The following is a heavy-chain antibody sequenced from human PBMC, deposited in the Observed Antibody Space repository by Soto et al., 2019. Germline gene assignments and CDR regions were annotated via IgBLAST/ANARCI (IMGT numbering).Heavy chain of an antibody. CDR3: ARDHVVLVPAASPGNYYYYGMDV. J-gene: IGHJ6*02. Sequence: QVQLVESGGGVVQPGRSLRLSCAASGFTFSSYGMHWVRQAPGKGLEWVAVIWYDGSNKYYADSVKGRFTISRDNSKNTLYLQMNSLRAEDTAVYYCARDHVVLVPAASPGNYYYYGMDVWGQGTTVTVSS. V-gene: IGHV3-33*01. CDR2: IWYDGSNK. D-gene: IGHD2-2*01. CDR1: GFTFSSYG.